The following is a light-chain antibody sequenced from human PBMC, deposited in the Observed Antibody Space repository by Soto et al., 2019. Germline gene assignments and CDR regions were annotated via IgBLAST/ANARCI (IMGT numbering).Light chain of an antibody. J-gene: IGKJ2*01. V-gene: IGKV3-15*01. CDR3: QQGHNWPLT. Sequence: ELVMTQSPATLSVSPGERATLSCRASQSISTELAWYQQKPGQPPRLLIYSASTRATGVPARFPGSGSGSEFTLTISGLQSEDFAVYYCQQGHNWPLTFGQGTRLEI. CDR1: QSISTE. CDR2: SAS.